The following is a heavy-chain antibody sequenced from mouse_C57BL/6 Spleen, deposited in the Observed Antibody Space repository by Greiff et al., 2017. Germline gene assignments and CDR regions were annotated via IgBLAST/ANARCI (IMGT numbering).Heavy chain of an antibody. CDR2: INPNNGGT. D-gene: IGHD1-1*01. J-gene: IGHJ1*03. CDR3: ARGHYGSRVLYWYFDV. V-gene: IGHV1-26*01. Sequence: EVQLQQSGPELVKPGASVKISCKASGYTFTDYYMNWVKQSHGKSLEWIGDINPNNGGTSYNQKFKGKATLTVDKSSSTAYMELRSLTSEDSAVYYCARGHYGSRVLYWYFDVWGTGTTVTVSS. CDR1: GYTFTDYY.